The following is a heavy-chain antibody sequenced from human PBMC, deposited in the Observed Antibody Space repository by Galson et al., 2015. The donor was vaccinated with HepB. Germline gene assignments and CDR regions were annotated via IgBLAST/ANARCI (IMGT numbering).Heavy chain of an antibody. CDR3: AKDGFYCSGGSCYSVDY. CDR2: ISYDGSNK. J-gene: IGHJ4*02. D-gene: IGHD2-15*01. Sequence: SLRLSCAASGFTFETYGMHWVRQAPGKGLEWVAVISYDGSNKYYADSVKGRFTISRDNSKNTLDLQMNSLRTEDTAVYYCAKDGFYCSGGSCYSVDYWGQGTLVTVSS. CDR1: GFTFETYG. V-gene: IGHV3-30*18.